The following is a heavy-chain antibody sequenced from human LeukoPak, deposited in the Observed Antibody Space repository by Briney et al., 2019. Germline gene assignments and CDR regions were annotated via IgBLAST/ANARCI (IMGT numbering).Heavy chain of an antibody. D-gene: IGHD5-18*01. J-gene: IGHJ4*02. V-gene: IGHV4-61*02. Sequence: SQTLSLTCTVSGGSFNTGVYSWSWIRQPAGKGLEWIGRIDASGSTKYNPSLKSRITISVERSKNQFSLKLSSVTAADTAVYYCARSRGYSYGYDYWGQGTLVTVSS. CDR3: ARSRGYSYGYDY. CDR1: GGSFNTGVYS. CDR2: IDASGST.